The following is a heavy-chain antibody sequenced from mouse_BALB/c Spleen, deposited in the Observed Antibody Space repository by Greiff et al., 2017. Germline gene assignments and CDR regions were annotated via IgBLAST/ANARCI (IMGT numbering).Heavy chain of an antibody. CDR3: ARHTPFYYGSSPYYAMDY. CDR2: IWSDGST. J-gene: IGHJ4*01. D-gene: IGHD1-1*01. CDR1: GFSLTSYG. V-gene: IGHV2-6-2*01. Sequence: QVQLKESGPDLVAPSQSLSITCTVSGFSLTSYGVHWVRQPPGKGLEWLVVIWSDGSTTYNSALKSRLSISKDNSKSQVFLKMNSLQTDDTAMYYCARHTPFYYGSSPYYAMDYWGQGTSDTVSS.